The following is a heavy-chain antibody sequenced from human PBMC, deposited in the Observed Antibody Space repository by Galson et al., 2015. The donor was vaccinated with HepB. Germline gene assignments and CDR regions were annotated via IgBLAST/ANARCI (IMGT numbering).Heavy chain of an antibody. CDR3: ARDNSSSSFDY. CDR1: GFTFNTYG. J-gene: IGHJ4*02. D-gene: IGHD6-6*01. CDR2: ISSDGSHT. Sequence: SLRLSCAASGFTFNTYGMHWVRQAPGKGLEWVTLISSDGSHTYYADSVRGRFTVSRDNSESTLYLQMSSLRAEDSAVYYCARDNSSSSFDYWGQGTLVSVSS. V-gene: IGHV3-33*01.